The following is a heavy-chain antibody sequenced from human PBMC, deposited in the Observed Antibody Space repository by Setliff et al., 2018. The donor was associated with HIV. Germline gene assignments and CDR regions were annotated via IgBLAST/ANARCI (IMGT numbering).Heavy chain of an antibody. J-gene: IGHJ6*03. CDR1: GGSISSYYY. CDR3: ARDKGYYYMDV. Sequence: SETLSLTCTVSGGSISSYYYWSWIRQPAGKGLEWIGRIYTSESTNYNPSLKSRVTMSLDTSRNQFSLTLSSVTAADTAVYYCARDKGYYYMDVWGKGITVTVS. CDR2: IYTSEST. V-gene: IGHV4-4*07.